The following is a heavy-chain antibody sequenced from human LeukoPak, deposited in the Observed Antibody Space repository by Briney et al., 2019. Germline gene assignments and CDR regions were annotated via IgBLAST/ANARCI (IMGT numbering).Heavy chain of an antibody. Sequence: GGSLRLSCAASGFTFSSYSMNWVRQAPGKGLEWVSSISSSSSYIYYADSVKGRFTISRDNAKNSLYLQMNSLRAEDTAVYYCATNHDYGDYVFVPDYWGQGTLVTVSS. J-gene: IGHJ4*02. CDR1: GFTFSSYS. V-gene: IGHV3-21*01. CDR3: ATNHDYGDYVFVPDY. D-gene: IGHD4-17*01. CDR2: ISSSSSYI.